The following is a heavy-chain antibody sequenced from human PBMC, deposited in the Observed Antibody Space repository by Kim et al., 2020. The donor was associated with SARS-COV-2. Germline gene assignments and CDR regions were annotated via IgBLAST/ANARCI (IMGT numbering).Heavy chain of an antibody. CDR3: ASNKGYSSSWTDYYYGMDV. V-gene: IGHV3-30*04. D-gene: IGHD6-13*01. CDR1: GFTFSSYA. J-gene: IGHJ6*02. CDR2: ISYDGSNK. Sequence: GSLRLSCAASGFTFSSYAMHWVRQAPGKGLEWVAVISYDGSNKYYVDSVKGRFTISRDNSKNTLYLQMNSLRAEDTAVYYCASNKGYSSSWTDYYYGMDVWGQGTTVTVSS.